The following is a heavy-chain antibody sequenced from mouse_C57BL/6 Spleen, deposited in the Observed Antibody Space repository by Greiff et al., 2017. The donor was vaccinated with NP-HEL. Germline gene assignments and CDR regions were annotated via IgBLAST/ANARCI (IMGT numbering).Heavy chain of an antibody. V-gene: IGHV3-6*01. Sequence: EVKLVESGPGLVKPSQSLSLTCSVTGYSITSGYYWNWIRQFPGNKLEWMGYISYDGSNNYNPSLKNRISITRDTSKNQFFLKLNSVTTEDTATYSCADYYYGSSYWYFDVWGTGTTVTVSS. D-gene: IGHD1-1*01. CDR2: ISYDGSN. CDR3: ADYYYGSSYWYFDV. J-gene: IGHJ1*03. CDR1: GYSITSGYY.